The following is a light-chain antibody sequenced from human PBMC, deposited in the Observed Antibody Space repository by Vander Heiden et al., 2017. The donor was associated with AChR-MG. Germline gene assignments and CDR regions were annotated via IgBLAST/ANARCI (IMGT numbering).Light chain of an antibody. V-gene: IGLV1-40*01. J-gene: IGLJ3*02. Sequence: SVLTQPPSVSGAPGQRVPIPCTGSSSNSGAGYDVNWYHQLPGTAPNLLIFGTSNRPAGVPARFSGSKSGTAASLAITGLQAEDEADDYCQSYDSSMSGLWVFGGGTKLTVL. CDR2: GTS. CDR3: QSYDSSMSGLWV. CDR1: SSNSGAGYD.